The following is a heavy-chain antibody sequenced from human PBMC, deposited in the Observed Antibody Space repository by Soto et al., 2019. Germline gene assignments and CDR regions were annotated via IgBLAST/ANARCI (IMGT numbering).Heavy chain of an antibody. Sequence: PSETLSLTCVVSGGSISSHYWSWIRQPPGSGLEWIGYIYYSGSTNYNPSLKSRVTISVDTSKNQFSLKLSSVTAADTAVYYCARDRIQLGDAFDIWGQGTMVTVSS. CDR2: IYYSGST. V-gene: IGHV4-59*11. CDR1: GGSISSHY. J-gene: IGHJ3*02. CDR3: ARDRIQLGDAFDI. D-gene: IGHD5-18*01.